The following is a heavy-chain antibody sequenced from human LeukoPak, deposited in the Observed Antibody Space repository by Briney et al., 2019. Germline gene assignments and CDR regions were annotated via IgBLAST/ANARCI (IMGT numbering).Heavy chain of an antibody. CDR1: GFTFSSYE. V-gene: IGHV3-7*01. Sequence: PGGSLRLSCAASGFTFSSYEMNWVGQAPGKGREWVANIKEDGSEKYYVDSGKGRFIISRDNAKNSLYLQMNSLRAEDTAVYYCARAKINMDVWGKGTTVTVSS. D-gene: IGHD3-16*01. J-gene: IGHJ6*03. CDR3: ARAKINMDV. CDR2: IKEDGSEK.